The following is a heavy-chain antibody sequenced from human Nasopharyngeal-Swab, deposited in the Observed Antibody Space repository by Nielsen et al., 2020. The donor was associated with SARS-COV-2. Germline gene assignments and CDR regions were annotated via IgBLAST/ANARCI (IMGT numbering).Heavy chain of an antibody. Sequence: GESLKISCAASGFTFSTYSMNWVRQAPGKGLEWVSYISSSSSTIYYADSVKGRFTISRDNAKNSLYLQMNSLRDEDTAVYYCARDAPILYDSSGYYYADYFDYWGQGTLATVSS. D-gene: IGHD3-22*01. CDR1: GFTFSTYS. CDR3: ARDAPILYDSSGYYYADYFDY. J-gene: IGHJ4*02. V-gene: IGHV3-48*02. CDR2: ISSSSSTI.